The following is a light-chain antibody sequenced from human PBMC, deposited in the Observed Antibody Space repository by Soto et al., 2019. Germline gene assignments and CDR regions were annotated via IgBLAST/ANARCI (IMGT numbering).Light chain of an antibody. CDR2: DAS. CDR3: QQYNNYFYT. Sequence: DIQMTQSPSTLSASVGVRVTITCRASQSIGSWLAWYQQKPGKAPKLLIYDASTLESGVPSRFSGSGSGTDFTLTISSLQPDDFATYYCQQYNNYFYTFGQGTELEIK. J-gene: IGKJ2*01. V-gene: IGKV1-5*01. CDR1: QSIGSW.